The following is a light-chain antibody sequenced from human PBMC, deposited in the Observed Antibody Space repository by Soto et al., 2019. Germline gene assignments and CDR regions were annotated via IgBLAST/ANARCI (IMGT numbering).Light chain of an antibody. CDR2: DVS. Sequence: QSALTQPASVSGSPGQSITISCTGTSSDVGGYNYVSWYQQHPGKAPKLMIYDVSNRPSGVSNRFSGYKSGNTASLPISGLQAEDEADYYCSSYTSSSTLGVFGGGTKLTVL. CDR3: SSYTSSSTLGV. V-gene: IGLV2-14*01. J-gene: IGLJ3*02. CDR1: SSDVGGYNY.